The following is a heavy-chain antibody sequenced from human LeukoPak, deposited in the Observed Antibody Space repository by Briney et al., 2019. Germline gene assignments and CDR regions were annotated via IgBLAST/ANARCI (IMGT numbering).Heavy chain of an antibody. V-gene: IGHV3-30*18. CDR3: AKKAQYNGNYPLDY. CDR1: GFTFSAYS. J-gene: IGHJ4*02. CDR2: ISTDGNNE. D-gene: IGHD1-26*01. Sequence: GGSLRLSCAASGFTFSAYSMHWVRQAPGKGLQWVALISTDGNNEHYADSVKGRFTISRDNSKNTLYLQMNSLRAEDTALYFCAKKAQYNGNYPLDYWGQGTLVTVSS.